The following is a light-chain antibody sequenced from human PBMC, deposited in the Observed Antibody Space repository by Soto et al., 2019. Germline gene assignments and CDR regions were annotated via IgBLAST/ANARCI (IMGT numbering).Light chain of an antibody. CDR2: WAS. CDR1: QSVFYSSKNKNY. J-gene: IGKJ3*01. Sequence: DIVMTQSPDSLAVSLGERATINCKSSQSVFYSSKNKNYLAWYQQKPGQPPKLLIYWASTRESGVPDRFSSSVSRTGFTLTISSLQAEDVAAYYCQQYYSLPITFGPGTKMEIK. CDR3: QQYYSLPIT. V-gene: IGKV4-1*01.